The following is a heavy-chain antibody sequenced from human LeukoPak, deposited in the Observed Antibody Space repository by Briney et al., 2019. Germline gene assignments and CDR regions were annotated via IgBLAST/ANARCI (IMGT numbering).Heavy chain of an antibody. CDR2: IYYSGDT. CDR1: GGSISSADYY. V-gene: IGHV4-30-4*01. D-gene: IGHD6-25*01. J-gene: IGHJ6*02. Sequence: PSETLSLTCTVSGGSISSADYYWGWIRQPPGKGLEWIGYIYYSGDTYYNPSLKSRLSMSVDTSKNQFSLKLSPVTAADTAVCHCARGDYFYGMDVWGQGTTVTVSS. CDR3: ARGDYFYGMDV.